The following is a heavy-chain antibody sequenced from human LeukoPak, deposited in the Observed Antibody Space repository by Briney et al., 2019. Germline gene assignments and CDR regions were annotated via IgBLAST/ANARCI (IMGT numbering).Heavy chain of an antibody. J-gene: IGHJ3*02. CDR2: ISSSSSYI. CDR1: GITFSSYS. D-gene: IGHD1-26*01. CDR3: AKDYAVGADHPDAFDI. V-gene: IGHV3-21*01. Sequence: GGSLRLSCAASGITFSSYSMSWVRQAPGKGLEWVSSISSSSSYIYYADSVKGRFTISRDNAKNSLYLQMNSLRAEDTAVYYCAKDYAVGADHPDAFDIWGQGTMVTVSS.